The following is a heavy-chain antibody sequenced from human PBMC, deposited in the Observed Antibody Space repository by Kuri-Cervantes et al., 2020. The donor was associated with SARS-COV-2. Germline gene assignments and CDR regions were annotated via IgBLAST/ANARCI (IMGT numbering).Heavy chain of an antibody. CDR1: GGSISSGGYY. CDR2: IYYSGST. Sequence: GSLRLSCTVSGGSISSGGYYWSWIRQHPGKGLEWIGSIYYSGSTYYNPSLKSRVTISVDTSKNQFSLKLSSVTAADTAVYYCARPRDSSGYEGWFDPRGQGTLVTVSS. J-gene: IGHJ5*02. CDR3: ARPRDSSGYEGWFDP. V-gene: IGHV4-39*01. D-gene: IGHD3-22*01.